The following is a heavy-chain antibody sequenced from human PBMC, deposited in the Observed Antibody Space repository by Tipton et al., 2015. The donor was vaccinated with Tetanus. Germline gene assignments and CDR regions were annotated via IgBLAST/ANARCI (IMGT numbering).Heavy chain of an antibody. D-gene: IGHD2-2*01. J-gene: IGHJ4*02. CDR1: GGSISNSEYY. CDR2: VFDSGTS. V-gene: IGHV4-39*02. CDR3: AEGRRFCSSNSCHEYYFDS. Sequence: TLSLTCSLSGGSISNSEYYWAWIRQPPGKGLEWIGSVFDSGTSYYNPSLKSRVTISVDTSKNHFSLRLSSVTAAETAVYYCAEGRRFCSSNSCHEYYFDSWGRGTLVTVPS.